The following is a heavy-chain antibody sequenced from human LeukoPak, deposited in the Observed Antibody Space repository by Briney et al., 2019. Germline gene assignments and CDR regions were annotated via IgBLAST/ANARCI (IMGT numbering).Heavy chain of an antibody. CDR2: ISYDGRIK. Sequence: TGRSLRLSCAASEFSFSSHAMHWVRQAPGKGLEWVIFISYDGRIKYVADSVKGRFSISRDNSKNMLHLQMNSLRDEDTAVYYCVRDLSMKYSYDYWGQGTLVTVSS. D-gene: IGHD2-15*01. J-gene: IGHJ4*02. V-gene: IGHV3-30-3*01. CDR1: EFSFSSHA. CDR3: VRDLSMKYSYDY.